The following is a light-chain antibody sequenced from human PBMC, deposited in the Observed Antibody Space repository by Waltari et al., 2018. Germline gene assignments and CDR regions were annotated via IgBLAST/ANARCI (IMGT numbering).Light chain of an antibody. V-gene: IGKV1-39*01. CDR3: LQTYSTLMFS. CDR2: DAS. J-gene: IGKJ3*01. Sequence: IQMTPSPSSLSASVGDRVTMTCRASQSITNYLSMYQHKLGEAPNLLVYDASTLVSGVPSRFNGSGSGTEFTLTISSLQPEDLATYYCLQTYSTLMFSFGPGTKVDL. CDR1: QSITNY.